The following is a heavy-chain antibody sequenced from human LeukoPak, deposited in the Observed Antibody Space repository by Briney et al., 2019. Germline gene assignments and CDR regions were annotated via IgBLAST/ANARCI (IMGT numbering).Heavy chain of an antibody. J-gene: IGHJ4*02. CDR1: GGSISSYY. CDR2: IYDSGST. Sequence: SETLSLTCTVSGGSISSYYWSWIRQPPGKGLEWIGYIYDSGSTNYNPSLKSRVTISVDTSKNQFSLKLSSVTAADTAVYYCARSGGYYDSSGYYNYWGQGTLVTVSS. CDR3: ARSGGYYDSSGYYNY. V-gene: IGHV4-59*08. D-gene: IGHD3-22*01.